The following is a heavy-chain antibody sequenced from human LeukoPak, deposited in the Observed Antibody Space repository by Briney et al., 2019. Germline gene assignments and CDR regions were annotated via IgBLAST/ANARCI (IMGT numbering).Heavy chain of an antibody. Sequence: GGSLRLSCAASGFTFSTYSMNWVRQAPGKGLEWVSYISGTSSLIYYADSVKGRFTISRDNAKNSLYLQINSLRAEDTAVYYCARSSYSSSSSVWGQGTMVTVSS. CDR1: GFTFSTYS. D-gene: IGHD6-6*01. J-gene: IGHJ3*01. CDR2: ISGTSSLI. V-gene: IGHV3-48*04. CDR3: ARSSYSSSSSV.